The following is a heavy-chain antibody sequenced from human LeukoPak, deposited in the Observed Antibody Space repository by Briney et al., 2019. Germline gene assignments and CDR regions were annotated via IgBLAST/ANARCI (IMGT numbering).Heavy chain of an antibody. D-gene: IGHD6-6*01. CDR2: IYYSGST. V-gene: IGHV4-59*01. J-gene: IGHJ4*02. CDR3: ARGRLYSSSPGEDY. Sequence: PSETLSLTCTVSGGSISSYYWSWIRQPPGKGLEWIGYIYYSGSTNYNPSLKSRVTISVDTSKNQFSLKLSSVTAADTAVYYCARGRLYSSSPGEDYWGQGTLVTVSS. CDR1: GGSISSYY.